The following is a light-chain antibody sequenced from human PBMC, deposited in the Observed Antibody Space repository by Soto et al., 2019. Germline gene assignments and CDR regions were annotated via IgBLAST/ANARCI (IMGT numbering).Light chain of an antibody. Sequence: QAVVTQEPSLTVSPGETVTLTCGASTGTVTGGHHPYWFQQKPGQAPRPLIYATSNQHSGTPARFSGSLLGGKAALTLSGAQPADEAEYSCLLSYSGTWVFGGGTKLTVL. CDR3: LLSYSGTWV. CDR2: ATS. CDR1: TGTVTGGHH. V-gene: IGLV7-46*01. J-gene: IGLJ3*02.